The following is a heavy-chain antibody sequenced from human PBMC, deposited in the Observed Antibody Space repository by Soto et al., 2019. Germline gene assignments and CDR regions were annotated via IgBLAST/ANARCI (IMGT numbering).Heavy chain of an antibody. V-gene: IGHV1-8*01. D-gene: IGHD5-12*01. Sequence: QVQLVQSGAEVKKPGASVKVSCKASGYTFTSYDINWVRQATGQGLEWMGWMNPNSGNTGYAQKFQGRVTMTRNTSISTAYMELSSLRSEDTAVYYCARGSPFAKARNSGYPRRWFDPWGQGTLVTVSS. CDR2: MNPNSGNT. J-gene: IGHJ5*02. CDR1: GYTFTSYD. CDR3: ARGSPFAKARNSGYPRRWFDP.